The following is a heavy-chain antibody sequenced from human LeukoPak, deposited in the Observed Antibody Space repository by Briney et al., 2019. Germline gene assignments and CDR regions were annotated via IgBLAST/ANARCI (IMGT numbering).Heavy chain of an antibody. Sequence: PSETLSLTCTVSGGSISSSSYYWGWIRQPPGKGLEWIGSIYYSGSTYYNPSLKSRVTISVDTSKNQFSLKLSSVTAADTAVYYCARVDTAMAPFDYWGQGTLVTVSS. CDR3: ARVDTAMAPFDY. CDR2: IYYSGST. CDR1: GGSISSSSYY. J-gene: IGHJ4*02. V-gene: IGHV4-39*01. D-gene: IGHD5-18*01.